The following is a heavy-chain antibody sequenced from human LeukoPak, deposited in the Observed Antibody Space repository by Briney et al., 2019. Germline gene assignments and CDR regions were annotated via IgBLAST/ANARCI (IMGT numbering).Heavy chain of an antibody. V-gene: IGHV3-23*01. J-gene: IGHJ4*02. CDR1: GFTFSSYA. D-gene: IGHD1-26*01. CDR3: AKDRLGAMMYFDF. CDR2: ISGSGGST. Sequence: GGSLRLSCAASGFTFSSYAMSWVRQAPGKGLEWVSAISGSGGSTYYADSVKGRVTISRDNSKNTLYLQVNSLRVEDTAVYYCAKDRLGAMMYFDFWGQGTLVTVSS.